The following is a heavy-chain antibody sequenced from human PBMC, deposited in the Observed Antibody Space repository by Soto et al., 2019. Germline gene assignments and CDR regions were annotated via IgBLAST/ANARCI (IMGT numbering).Heavy chain of an antibody. CDR1: GFTFSSYT. CDR3: AKDSSYDYGSGSYRV. V-gene: IGHV3-23*01. J-gene: IGHJ4*02. Sequence: GGSLRLSCAASGFTFSSYTMTWVRQAPGKGLEWISVIIGSGTTTYYADSVKGRFTISRDNAKNSLYLQMNSLRAEDTALYYCAKDSSYDYGSGSYRVWGQGTLVTVSS. D-gene: IGHD3-10*01. CDR2: IIGSGTTT.